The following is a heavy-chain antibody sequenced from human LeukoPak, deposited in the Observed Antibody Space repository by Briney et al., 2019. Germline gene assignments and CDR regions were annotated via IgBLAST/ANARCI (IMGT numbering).Heavy chain of an antibody. CDR2: ICSNDNNT. D-gene: IGHD2-15*01. Sequence: GGSLRLSCAASGFTVDSNYLSWVRQAPGKGLEWVSAICSNDNNTYYANSVKGRFTISRDNSKNTLSLQLNSLRAEDTAVYYCAKGTSSSCYSAPNYWGQGTLVTVSS. V-gene: IGHV3-23*01. CDR1: GFTVDSNY. J-gene: IGHJ4*02. CDR3: AKGTSSSCYSAPNY.